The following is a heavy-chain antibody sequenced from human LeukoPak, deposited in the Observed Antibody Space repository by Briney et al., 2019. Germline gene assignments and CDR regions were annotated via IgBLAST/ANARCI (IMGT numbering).Heavy chain of an antibody. V-gene: IGHV5-51*01. Sequence: GESLKISCKGSGYSFTSYWIGWVRQMPGKGLEWMGIIYPGDSDTRYSPSFQGQVTISADKSISTAYLQWSSLKASDTAMYYCARLEGTKWELLSPYFDYWGQGTLVTVSS. CDR3: ARLEGTKWELLSPYFDY. CDR2: IYPGDSDT. J-gene: IGHJ4*02. D-gene: IGHD1-26*01. CDR1: GYSFTSYW.